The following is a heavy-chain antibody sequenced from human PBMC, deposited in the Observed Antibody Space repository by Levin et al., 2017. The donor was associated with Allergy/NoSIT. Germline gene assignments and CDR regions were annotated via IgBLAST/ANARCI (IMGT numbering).Heavy chain of an antibody. Sequence: GESLKISCKGSGYSFTSYWIGWVRQMPGKGLEWMGIIYPGDSDTRYSPSFQGQVTISADKSISTAYLQWSSLKASDTAMYYCARRITMVRGANNWFDPWGQGTLVTVSS. CDR2: IYPGDSDT. CDR1: GYSFTSYW. J-gene: IGHJ5*02. V-gene: IGHV5-51*01. D-gene: IGHD3-10*01. CDR3: ARRITMVRGANNWFDP.